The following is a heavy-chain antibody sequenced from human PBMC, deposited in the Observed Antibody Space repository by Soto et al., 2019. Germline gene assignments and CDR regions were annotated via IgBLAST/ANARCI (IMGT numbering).Heavy chain of an antibody. D-gene: IGHD1-20*01. Sequence: SETLSLTCTVSGGSISSYYWSWIRQPAGEGLEWIGRIYTSGSTNYNPSLKSRVTMSVDTSKNQFSLKLSSVTAADTAVYYCARDWDNGGWFDPWGQGTLVTVSS. CDR3: ARDWDNGGWFDP. V-gene: IGHV4-4*07. CDR2: IYTSGST. CDR1: GGSISSYY. J-gene: IGHJ5*02.